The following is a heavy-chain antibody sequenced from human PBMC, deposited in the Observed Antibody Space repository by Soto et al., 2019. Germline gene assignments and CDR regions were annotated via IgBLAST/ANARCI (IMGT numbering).Heavy chain of an antibody. CDR2: ISGSGGST. D-gene: IGHD2-15*01. CDR1: GFTFSSYA. Sequence: EVQLLESGGGLVQPGGSLRLSCAASGFTFSSYAMSWVRQAPGKGLEWVSAISGSGGSTYYADSVKGRFTISRDNSTNTLYLQMNSLRAEDTAVYYCAKTYLDRGYCSGGSCYSLDYWGQGTLVTVSS. J-gene: IGHJ4*02. V-gene: IGHV3-23*01. CDR3: AKTYLDRGYCSGGSCYSLDY.